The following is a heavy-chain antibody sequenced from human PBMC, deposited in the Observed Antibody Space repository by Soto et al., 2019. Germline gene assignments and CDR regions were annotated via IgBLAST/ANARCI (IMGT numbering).Heavy chain of an antibody. CDR2: IYPGDSDT. CDR3: ANAYFYDFENSNYYRDDFDI. V-gene: IGHV5-51*01. Sequence: PGESLKISCKGSGYSFTSYWIGWVRQMPGKGLEWMGIIYPGDSDTRYSPSFQGLVTISADKSISTAYLQWSSLKASDTAMYYCANAYFYDFENSNYYRDDFDIWGQGTLVT. D-gene: IGHD3-22*01. CDR1: GYSFTSYW. J-gene: IGHJ3*02.